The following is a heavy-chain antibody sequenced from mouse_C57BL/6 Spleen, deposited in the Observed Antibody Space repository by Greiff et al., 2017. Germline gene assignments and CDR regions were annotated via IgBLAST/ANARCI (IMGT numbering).Heavy chain of an antibody. V-gene: IGHV1-69*01. CDR3: ARQWGLPQGEWFAY. Sequence: QVQLQQPGAELVMPGASVKLSCKASGYTFTSYWMHWVKQRPGQGLEWIGEIDPSDSYTNYNQKFKGKSTLTVDKSSSTAYMQLSSLTSEDSAVYYCARQWGLPQGEWFAYWGQGTLVTVSA. CDR2: IDPSDSYT. J-gene: IGHJ3*01. D-gene: IGHD2-10*01. CDR1: GYTFTSYW.